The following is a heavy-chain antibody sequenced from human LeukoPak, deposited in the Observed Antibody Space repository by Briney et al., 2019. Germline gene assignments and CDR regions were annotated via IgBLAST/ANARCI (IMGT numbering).Heavy chain of an antibody. D-gene: IGHD1-14*01. J-gene: IGHJ5*02. CDR1: GGSFSSYY. Sequence: SETLSLTCAVYGGSFSSYYWGWIRQPPGKGLEWIGSIYYSGSTYYNPSLKSRVTISVDTSKNQFSLKLSSVTAADTAVYYCARTRGPEGWFDPWGQGTLVTVSS. V-gene: IGHV4-39*01. CDR3: ARTRGPEGWFDP. CDR2: IYYSGST.